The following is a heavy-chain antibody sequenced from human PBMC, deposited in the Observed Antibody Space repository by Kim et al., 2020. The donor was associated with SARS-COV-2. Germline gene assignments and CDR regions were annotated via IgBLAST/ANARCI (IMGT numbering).Heavy chain of an antibody. CDR2: INHNGST. J-gene: IGHJ6*01. Sequence: SETLSLTCAVYGGSFSSYYCCWIRQPPPKGLEWSGEINHNGSTNYNPSLKSRVTISVDTSTNQYSLTLSSVTAADTAVYYCARGRGYYYGSGSIPPGWDYYYGVAVWGEGATGTVS. CDR3: ARGRGYYYGSGSIPPGWDYYYGVAV. D-gene: IGHD3-10*01. V-gene: IGHV4-34*01. CDR1: GGSFSSYY.